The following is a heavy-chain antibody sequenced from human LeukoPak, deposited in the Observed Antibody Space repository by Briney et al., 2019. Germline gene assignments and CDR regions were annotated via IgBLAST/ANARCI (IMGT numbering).Heavy chain of an antibody. CDR3: AREHSSSWFNHADAFDI. CDR2: ISSSGSTI. CDR1: GFTFSSYE. Sequence: PGGSLRLSCAASGFTFSSYEMNWVRQAPGKGLEWVSYISSSGSTIYYADSVKGRFTIPRDNAKNSLYLQMNSLRAEDTAVYYCAREHSSSWFNHADAFDIWGQGTMVTVSS. J-gene: IGHJ3*02. D-gene: IGHD6-13*01. V-gene: IGHV3-48*03.